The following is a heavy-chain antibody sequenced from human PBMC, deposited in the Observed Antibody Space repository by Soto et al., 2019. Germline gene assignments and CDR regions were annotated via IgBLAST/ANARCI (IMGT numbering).Heavy chain of an antibody. V-gene: IGHV3-30-3*01. CDR2: ISYDGSNK. CDR1: GFTFSSYA. D-gene: IGHD1-20*01. J-gene: IGHJ4*02. Sequence: GGSLRLSCAASGFTFSSYAMHWVRQAPGKGLEWVAVISYDGSNKYYADSVKGRFTISRDNSKNTLYLQMNSLRAEDTAVYYCARAAQLWITGTTGFDYWGQGTLVTVSS. CDR3: ARAAQLWITGTTGFDY.